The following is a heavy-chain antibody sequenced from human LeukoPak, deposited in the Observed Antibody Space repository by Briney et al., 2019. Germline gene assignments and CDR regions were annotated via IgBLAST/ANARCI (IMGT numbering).Heavy chain of an antibody. CDR3: ARDIISEYSSSHSHFDP. V-gene: IGHV4-59*11. CDR1: DGSISSQY. CDR2: IYYSGST. J-gene: IGHJ5*02. Sequence: PSETLSLTCTVSDGSISSQYWSWIRQPPGKGLEWIGYIYYSGSTSYNPSLKSRVTISVDTSKNQFSLRLSSVTAADTAVYYCARDIISEYSSSHSHFDPWGQGTLVTVSS. D-gene: IGHD6-6*01.